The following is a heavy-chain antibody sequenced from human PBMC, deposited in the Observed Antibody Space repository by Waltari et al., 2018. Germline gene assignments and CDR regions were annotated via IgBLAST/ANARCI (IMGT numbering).Heavy chain of an antibody. Sequence: QVQLVQSGPEVKKPGASVTVSCKASGYTFTTYAIPWVRQAPGQRLEWMGWIGVYNGNTNYAPKLHGRVTMTTDTSTTTAYMELRSLISDDTAVYYCARGRSSYQIDAFDIWGQGTMVTVSS. CDR3: ARGRSSYQIDAFDI. J-gene: IGHJ3*02. CDR2: IGVYNGNT. D-gene: IGHD5-18*01. CDR1: GYTFTTYA. V-gene: IGHV1-18*01.